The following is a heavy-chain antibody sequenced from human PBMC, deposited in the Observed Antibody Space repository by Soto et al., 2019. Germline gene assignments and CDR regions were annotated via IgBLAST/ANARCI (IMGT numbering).Heavy chain of an antibody. CDR2: IIPIFGTA. J-gene: IGHJ6*02. CDR3: ARVTQIAVAGKNYYYGMDV. CDR1: GGTFSSYA. Sequence: SVKVSCKASGGTFSSYAISWVRQAPGQGLEWMGGIIPIFGTANYAQKFQGRVTITADESTSTAYMELSSLRSEDTAVYYCARVTQIAVAGKNYYYGMDVWGQGTTVTVSS. V-gene: IGHV1-69*13. D-gene: IGHD6-19*01.